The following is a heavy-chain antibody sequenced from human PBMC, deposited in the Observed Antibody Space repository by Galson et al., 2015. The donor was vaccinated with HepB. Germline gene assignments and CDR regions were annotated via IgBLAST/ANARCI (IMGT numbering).Heavy chain of an antibody. Sequence: SLRLSCAASGFTFSSYGMHWVRQAPGKGLEWVAFIRYDGSNKYYADSAKGRFTISRDNSKNTVYLQMNSLRAEDTAVYYCAKDPYYYGSGSYSVDYWGQGTLATVSS. J-gene: IGHJ4*02. V-gene: IGHV3-30*02. CDR1: GFTFSSYG. CDR3: AKDPYYYGSGSYSVDY. CDR2: IRYDGSNK. D-gene: IGHD3-10*01.